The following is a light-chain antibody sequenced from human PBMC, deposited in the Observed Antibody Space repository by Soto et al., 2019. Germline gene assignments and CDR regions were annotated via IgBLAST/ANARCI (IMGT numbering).Light chain of an antibody. CDR2: GVS. CDR3: QSYNDWPFA. V-gene: IGKV3-15*01. CDR1: ESLFGF. J-gene: IGKJ2*01. Sequence: EIVLTQSPATLSVSPGDRVTLSCRASESLFGFLAWYQQKPGQAPRLLIYGVSTRATGIPARFSGGGSATVFTLTISSLQSEDSAVYFCQSYNDWPFASGLGTRLEI.